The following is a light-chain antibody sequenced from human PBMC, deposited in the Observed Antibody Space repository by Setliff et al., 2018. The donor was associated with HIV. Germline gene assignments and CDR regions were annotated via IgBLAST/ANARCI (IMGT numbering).Light chain of an antibody. CDR3: SSYAGNNKGV. CDR2: DVN. Sequence: PSASGSPGQSVTISCTGTSSDVGAYNYVSWYQQHPGKAPKLMIHDVNKRPSGVPDRFSGSKSGNTASLTVSGLQAEDEADYFCSSYAGNNKGVFGSGTKATVL. CDR1: SSDVGAYNY. J-gene: IGLJ1*01. V-gene: IGLV2-8*01.